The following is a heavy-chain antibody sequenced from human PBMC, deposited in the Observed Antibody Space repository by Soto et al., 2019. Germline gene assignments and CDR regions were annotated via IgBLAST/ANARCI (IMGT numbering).Heavy chain of an antibody. D-gene: IGHD4-4*01. CDR3: ATPPLMTTETTNYYYYGLDV. V-gene: IGHV3-23*01. J-gene: IGHJ6*02. CDR1: GFTFRSYA. Sequence: GGSLRLSCAASGFTFRSYAMSWVRQAPGKGLEWVSAISGSGGTTYYADSVKGRFTISRDNSKNTLYLQMNGLRAEDTAVYYCATPPLMTTETTNYYYYGLDVWGQGTTVTVSS. CDR2: ISGSGGTT.